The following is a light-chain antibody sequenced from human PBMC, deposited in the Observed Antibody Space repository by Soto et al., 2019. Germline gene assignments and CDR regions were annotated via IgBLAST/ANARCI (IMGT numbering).Light chain of an antibody. CDR1: QSVSSSD. V-gene: IGKV3-20*01. CDR2: GAS. J-gene: IGKJ4*01. CDR3: QQYGSSPLT. Sequence: EIVLTQSPGTLSLSPGERATLSCRASQSVSSSDLAWYQQKPGQAPRLLIYGASSRATGLPDRYSCSGSGTDVTLTIRRLEPEDFAVYYCQQYGSSPLTFGGGTKVEIK.